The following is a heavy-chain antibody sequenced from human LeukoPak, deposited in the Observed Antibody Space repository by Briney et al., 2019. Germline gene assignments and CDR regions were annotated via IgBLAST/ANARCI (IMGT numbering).Heavy chain of an antibody. V-gene: IGHV3-21*01. D-gene: IGHD6-13*01. CDR3: ARGNMQQLADY. CDR1: GFTFSSFS. CDR2: ISSSSSYI. Sequence: GGSLRLSCAASGFTFSSFSMNCVRQAPGKGLEWVSSISSSSSYIYYADSVKGRFTISRDNAKNSLYLQMNSLRAEDTAVYYCARGNMQQLADYWGQGTLVTVSS. J-gene: IGHJ4*02.